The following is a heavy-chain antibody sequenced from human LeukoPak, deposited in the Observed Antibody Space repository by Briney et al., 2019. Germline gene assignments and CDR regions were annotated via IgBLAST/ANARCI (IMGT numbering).Heavy chain of an antibody. D-gene: IGHD2-8*01. CDR1: GFTVSSNY. CDR2: IYSGGST. CDR3: AKDRCSNGVGCHYYYMDV. V-gene: IGHV3-66*02. Sequence: GGSLRLSCAASGFTVSSNYMSWVRQAPGKGLEWVSVIYSGGSTYYADSVKGRFSISRDSSKNILYLQMNSLRAEDTAVYYCAKDRCSNGVGCHYYYMDVWGKGTTVTISS. J-gene: IGHJ6*03.